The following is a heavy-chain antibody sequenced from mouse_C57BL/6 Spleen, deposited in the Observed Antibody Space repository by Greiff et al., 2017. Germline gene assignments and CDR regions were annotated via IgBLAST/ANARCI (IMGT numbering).Heavy chain of an antibody. CDR3: TARGYAMDY. V-gene: IGHV6-3*01. CDR1: GFTFSNYW. J-gene: IGHJ4*01. Sequence: EVKVEESGGGLVQPGGSMKLSCVASGFTFSNYWMNWVRQSPEKGLEWVAQIRLKSDNYATHYAESVKGRFTISRDDYKSSVYLQMNNLRAEDTGIYYCTARGYAMDYWGQGTSVTVSS. CDR2: IRLKSDNYAT.